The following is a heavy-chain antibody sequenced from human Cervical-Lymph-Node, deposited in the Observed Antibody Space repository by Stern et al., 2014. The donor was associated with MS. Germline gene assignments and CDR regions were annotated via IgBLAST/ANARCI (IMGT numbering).Heavy chain of an antibody. CDR2: IMPVFEST. D-gene: IGHD5-12*01. J-gene: IGHJ2*01. Sequence: QVQLVQSGAEVKKPGSSVNVSCKASGGTLNNFAVSWVRQVPGQGFEWMAGIMPVFESTNYAQKFRHRVTITADKSTNTVYMELSSLKSDDTAMYYCVRGLSGYDYWYFDLWGRGTLVTVSS. V-gene: IGHV1-69*06. CDR1: GGTLNNFA. CDR3: VRGLSGYDYWYFDL.